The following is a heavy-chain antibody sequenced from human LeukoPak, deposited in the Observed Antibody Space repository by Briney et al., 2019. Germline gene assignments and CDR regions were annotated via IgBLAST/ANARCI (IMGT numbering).Heavy chain of an antibody. CDR2: ISGGGGST. CDR3: AKSLDLGYYYYYMDV. Sequence: GGSLRLSCAASGFTFSSYAMSWVRQAPGKGLEWVSAISGGGGSTYYADSVKGRFTISRDNSKNTLYLQMNSLRAEDTAVYYCAKSLDLGYYYYYMDVWGKGTTVTLSS. V-gene: IGHV3-23*01. D-gene: IGHD2-2*03. CDR1: GFTFSSYA. J-gene: IGHJ6*03.